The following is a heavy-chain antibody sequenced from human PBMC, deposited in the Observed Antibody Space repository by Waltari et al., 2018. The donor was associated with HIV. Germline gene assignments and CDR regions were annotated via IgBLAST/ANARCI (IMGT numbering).Heavy chain of an antibody. CDR1: GFIVSSSY. J-gene: IGHJ3*02. CDR3: AKRFCSSTTCYIPDAFDI. CDR2: IYSRGST. Sequence: EVQLVESGGGLIQPGGSLRLSCAASGFIVSSSYMSWVRQAPGKVLDWFSLIYSRGSTQYADSVSGRFTISRDTAKNTLYLQMNSLRAEDTAKYYCAKRFCSSTTCYIPDAFDIWGQGTLVTVSS. D-gene: IGHD2-2*02. V-gene: IGHV3-53*01.